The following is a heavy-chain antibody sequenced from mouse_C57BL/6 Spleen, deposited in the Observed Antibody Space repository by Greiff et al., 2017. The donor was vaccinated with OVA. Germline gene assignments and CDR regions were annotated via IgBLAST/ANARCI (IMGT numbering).Heavy chain of an antibody. J-gene: IGHJ4*01. CDR1: GFSLTSYG. CDR2: IWSDGST. D-gene: IGHD2-2*01. V-gene: IGHV2-6-1*01. Sequence: QVQLKESGPGLVAPSQSLSITCTVSGFSLTSYGVHWVRQPPGKGLEWLVVIWSDGSTTYNSALKSRLSISKDNSKSQVFLKMNSLQTDDTAMYYCARHGGGYYYAMDYWGQGTSVTVSS. CDR3: ARHGGGYYYAMDY.